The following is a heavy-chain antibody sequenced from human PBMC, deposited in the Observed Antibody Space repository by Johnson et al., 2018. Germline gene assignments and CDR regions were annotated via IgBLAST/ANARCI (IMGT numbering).Heavy chain of an antibody. Sequence: QVQLVQSGGGLVQPGRSLRLSCAASGFTFSSYGMHWVRQAPGKGLEWVAVISYDGSNKYYADSVKGRFTISRDNSKNTLNLQMNSLRAADTAVYYCAKDSRRGYGYGPQPGDAFDIWGQGTMVTVSS. J-gene: IGHJ3*02. CDR1: GFTFSSYG. D-gene: IGHD5-18*01. V-gene: IGHV3-30*18. CDR3: AKDSRRGYGYGPQPGDAFDI. CDR2: ISYDGSNK.